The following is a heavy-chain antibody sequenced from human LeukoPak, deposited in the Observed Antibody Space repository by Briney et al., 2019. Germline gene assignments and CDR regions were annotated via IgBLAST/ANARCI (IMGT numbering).Heavy chain of an antibody. Sequence: GGSLRLSCAASGFSFSDSHMSWIRQAPGKGLEWVSYISNSGSSIYYADSVKGRFTISRDNAKNSLYLQMNSLRADDTAVYYCARGKRRFDPWGQGTLVTVSS. CDR2: ISNSGSSI. CDR3: ARGKRRFDP. CDR1: GFSFSDSH. J-gene: IGHJ5*02. V-gene: IGHV3-11*01.